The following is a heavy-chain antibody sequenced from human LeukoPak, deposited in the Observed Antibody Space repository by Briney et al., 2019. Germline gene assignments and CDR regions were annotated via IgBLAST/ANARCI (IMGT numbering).Heavy chain of an antibody. CDR1: GGSFSGYY. CDR3: ASMRLAGRKYGYMDV. D-gene: IGHD6-25*01. Sequence: SETLSLTCAVYGGSFSGYYSSWIRHPPGKGLEWIGEINHSGSTNYNPSLKSRVTISVDTSKNQFSLKLSSVTAADTAVYYCASMRLAGRKYGYMDVWGKGTTVTVSS. J-gene: IGHJ6*03. V-gene: IGHV4-34*01. CDR2: INHSGST.